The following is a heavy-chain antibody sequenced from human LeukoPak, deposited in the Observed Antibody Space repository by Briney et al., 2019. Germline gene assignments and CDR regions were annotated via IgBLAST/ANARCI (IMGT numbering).Heavy chain of an antibody. D-gene: IGHD5-24*01. J-gene: IGHJ3*02. V-gene: IGHV7-4-1*02. CDR1: GYTFTRYA. CDR3: ARGMATIQDAFDI. CDR2: INTNTGNP. Sequence: ASVKVSCKASGYTFTRYAVNWVRQAPGQGLEWMGWINTNTGNPTYAQGFTGRFVFSLDTSVSTAYLQISSLKAEDTAVYYCARGMATIQDAFDIWGQGTMVTVSS.